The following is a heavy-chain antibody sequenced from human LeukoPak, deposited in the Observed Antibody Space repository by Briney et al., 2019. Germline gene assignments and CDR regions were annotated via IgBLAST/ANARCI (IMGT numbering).Heavy chain of an antibody. Sequence: GRSLRLSCAASGFTFSGYGMHWVRQAPGKGLEWVAVIWYDGSNKYYADSVKGRFTISRDNSKNTLYLQMNSLRAEDTAVYYCARDTAAAGSLTFDYWGQGTLVTVSS. CDR2: IWYDGSNK. J-gene: IGHJ4*02. CDR3: ARDTAAAGSLTFDY. D-gene: IGHD6-13*01. CDR1: GFTFSGYG. V-gene: IGHV3-33*01.